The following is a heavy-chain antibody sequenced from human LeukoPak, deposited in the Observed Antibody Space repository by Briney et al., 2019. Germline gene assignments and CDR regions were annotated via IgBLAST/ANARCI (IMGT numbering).Heavy chain of an antibody. CDR1: GGSISSYY. Sequence: PSETLSLTCTVSGGSISSYYWSWIRQPPGKGLEWIGYIYYSGSTNYNPSLKSRVTISVDTSKNQFSLKLSSVTAADTAVYYCARLLRYSSSHYYYYYMDVWGKGTTVTVSS. V-gene: IGHV4-59*08. CDR3: ARLLRYSSSHYYYYYMDV. J-gene: IGHJ6*03. CDR2: IYYSGST. D-gene: IGHD6-13*01.